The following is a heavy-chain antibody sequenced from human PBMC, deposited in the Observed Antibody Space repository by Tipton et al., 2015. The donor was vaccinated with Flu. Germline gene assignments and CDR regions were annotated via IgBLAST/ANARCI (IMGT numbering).Heavy chain of an antibody. CDR3: ARVDYYDSSGYYPFDY. D-gene: IGHD3-22*01. CDR1: GGSISSYY. CDR2: IYYSGST. V-gene: IGHV4-59*01. Sequence: TLSLTCTVSGGSISSYYWSWIRQPPGKGLEWIGYIYYSGSTNYNPSLKSRVTISVDTSKNQFSLKLSSVTAADTAVYYCARVDYYDSSGYYPFDYWGQGTLVTVFS. J-gene: IGHJ4*02.